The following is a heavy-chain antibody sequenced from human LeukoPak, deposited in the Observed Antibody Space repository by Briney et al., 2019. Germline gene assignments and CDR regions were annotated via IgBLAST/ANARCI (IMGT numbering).Heavy chain of an antibody. CDR1: GGSFSGYY. D-gene: IGHD6-13*01. CDR2: INHSGST. J-gene: IGHJ6*03. V-gene: IGHV4-34*01. Sequence: SETLSLTCAVYGGSFSGYYWSWIRQPPGKGLEWIGEINHSGSTNYNPSLKSRVTISVDTSKNQFSLKLSSVTAADTAVYYCAKNSSPFAYYYMDVWGKGTTVTVSS. CDR3: AKNSSPFAYYYMDV.